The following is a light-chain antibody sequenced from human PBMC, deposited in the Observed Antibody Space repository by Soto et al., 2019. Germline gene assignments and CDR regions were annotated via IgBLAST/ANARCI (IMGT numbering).Light chain of an antibody. Sequence: DIVMTQSPDSVAVSLGERGTVNCKSSQTVLYSSNNKNYLAWYQQKPGQPPKLLIYWASTRESGVPDRFSGSGSGTDFTLTISSLQAEDVAVYYCQQYYNSPQTFGQGTTVEIK. CDR3: QQYYNSPQT. CDR1: QTVLYSSNNKNY. V-gene: IGKV4-1*01. CDR2: WAS. J-gene: IGKJ1*01.